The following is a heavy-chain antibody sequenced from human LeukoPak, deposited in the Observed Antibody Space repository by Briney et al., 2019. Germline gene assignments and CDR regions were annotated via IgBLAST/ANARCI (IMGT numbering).Heavy chain of an antibody. D-gene: IGHD5-18*01. CDR3: ARALGYRYGDGYFDY. V-gene: IGHV1-69*13. CDR1: EGTFSSYA. J-gene: IGHJ4*02. CDR2: IIPIFGTA. Sequence: SVKVSCKASEGTFSSYAISWVRQAPGQGLEWMGGIIPIFGTANYAQKFQGRVTITADESTSTAYMELSSLRSEDTAVYYCARALGYRYGDGYFDYWGQGTLVTVSS.